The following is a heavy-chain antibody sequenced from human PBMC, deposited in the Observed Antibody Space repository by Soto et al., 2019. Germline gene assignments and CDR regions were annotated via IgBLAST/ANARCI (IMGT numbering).Heavy chain of an antibody. J-gene: IGHJ6*02. CDR2: IIPIFGTA. CDR1: GGTFSSYA. Sequence: GASVKVSCKASGGTFSSYAISWVRQAPGQGLEWMGGIIPIFGTANYAQKFQGRVTITADESTSTAYMELSSLRSEDTAVYYCARYCSSTSCYTEEEYYYYYGMDVWGQGTTVTVSS. V-gene: IGHV1-69*13. CDR3: ARYCSSTSCYTEEEYYYYYGMDV. D-gene: IGHD2-2*02.